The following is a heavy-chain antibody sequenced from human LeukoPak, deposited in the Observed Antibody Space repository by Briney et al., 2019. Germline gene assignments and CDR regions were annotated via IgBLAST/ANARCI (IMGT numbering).Heavy chain of an antibody. J-gene: IGHJ4*02. Sequence: SETLSLTCTVSGGAISSSSYYWGWIRQPPGKGLEWIGSIYYSGSTYYNPSLKSRVTISVDTSKNQFSLKLSSVTAADTAVYYCAGFASALDYWGQGTLVTVSS. CDR1: GGAISSSSYY. V-gene: IGHV4-39*01. CDR3: AGFASALDY. CDR2: IYYSGST. D-gene: IGHD6-6*01.